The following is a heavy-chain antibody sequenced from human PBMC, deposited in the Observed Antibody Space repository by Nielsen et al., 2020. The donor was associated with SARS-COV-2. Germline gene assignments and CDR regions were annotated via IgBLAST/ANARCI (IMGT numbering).Heavy chain of an antibody. CDR1: GFTFDDYA. J-gene: IGHJ4*02. CDR2: ISWNSGSI. CDR3: AKLGLQAAEVDY. V-gene: IGHV3-9*01. D-gene: IGHD6-25*01. Sequence: SLKISCAASGFTFDDYAMHWVRQAPGKGLEWVSGISWNSGSIGYADSVKGRFTSSRDNAKNSLYLQMNSLRAEDTALYYCAKLGLQAAEVDYWGQGTLVTVSS.